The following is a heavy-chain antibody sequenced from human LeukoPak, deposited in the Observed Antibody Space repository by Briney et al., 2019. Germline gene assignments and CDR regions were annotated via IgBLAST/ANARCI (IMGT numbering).Heavy chain of an antibody. CDR3: ARELQVARGVAAFDI. Sequence: PSETLSLTCTVSSGSISTSNYYWGWVRQPPGKALEWIGNIFYSGSTYYNPSLKSRVTISVDTSKNQFSLKLSSVTAADTAVYYCARELQVARGVAAFDIWGQGTMVTVSS. D-gene: IGHD1-1*01. V-gene: IGHV4-39*07. J-gene: IGHJ3*02. CDR2: IFYSGST. CDR1: SGSISTSNYY.